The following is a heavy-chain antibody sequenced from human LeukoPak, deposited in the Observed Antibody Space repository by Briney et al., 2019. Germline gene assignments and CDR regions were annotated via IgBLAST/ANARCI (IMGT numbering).Heavy chain of an antibody. V-gene: IGHV4-61*02. Sequence: PSQTLSLTCTVSAGSISSGSYYWSWIRQPAGKGLEWIGRIYTSGSTNYNPSLKSRVTISVDMSKNQFSLKLSSVTAADTAVYYCARGADPDSGSSYRYYYYYYYMDVWGKGTTVTVSS. CDR3: ARGADPDSGSSYRYYYYYYYMDV. CDR2: IYTSGST. J-gene: IGHJ6*03. D-gene: IGHD1-26*01. CDR1: AGSISSGSYY.